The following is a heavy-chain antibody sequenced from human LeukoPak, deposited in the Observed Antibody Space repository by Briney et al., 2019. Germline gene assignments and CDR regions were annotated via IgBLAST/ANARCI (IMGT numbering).Heavy chain of an antibody. CDR2: ISSSSSYI. Sequence: GGSLRLSCAASGFTFSSYSMNWVRQAPGKGLEGVPSISSSSSYIYYADSVKGRFTISRDNAKNSLYLQMNSLRAEDTAVYYCAELGITMIGGVWGKGTTVTISS. J-gene: IGHJ6*04. D-gene: IGHD3-10*02. CDR3: AELGITMIGGV. V-gene: IGHV3-21*01. CDR1: GFTFSSYS.